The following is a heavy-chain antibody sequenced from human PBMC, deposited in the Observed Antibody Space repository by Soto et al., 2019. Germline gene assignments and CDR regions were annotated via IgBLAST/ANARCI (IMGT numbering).Heavy chain of an antibody. CDR3: ARDGHSSGWNPDAFDI. CDR1: GFTFSSYS. V-gene: IGHV3-21*01. D-gene: IGHD6-19*01. J-gene: IGHJ3*02. CDR2: SSSSSNYI. Sequence: PGGSLSLSCAASGFTFSSYSMNWVRQAPGKGLEWVSFSSSSSNYIYYADSVKGRFTISRDNAKNSLYLQMNTLGADDTAVYYCARDGHSSGWNPDAFDIWGQGTMVTVSS.